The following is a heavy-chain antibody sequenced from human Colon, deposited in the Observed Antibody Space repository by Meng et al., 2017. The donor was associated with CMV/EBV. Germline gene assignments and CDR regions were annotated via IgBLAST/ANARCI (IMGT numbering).Heavy chain of an antibody. J-gene: IGHJ6*02. V-gene: IGHV1-18*01. CDR2: ISDYNGNT. CDR1: GYTFTSYG. Sequence: ASVKVSCKASGYTFTSYGISWVRQAPGQGLEWMGWISDYNGNTNYAQKFQGRVTMTTDTSTSTAYIDLRSLRSDDTAVYYCARDSVTGTTDGMDVWGQGTTVTVSS. CDR3: ARDSVTGTTDGMDV. D-gene: IGHD1-7*01.